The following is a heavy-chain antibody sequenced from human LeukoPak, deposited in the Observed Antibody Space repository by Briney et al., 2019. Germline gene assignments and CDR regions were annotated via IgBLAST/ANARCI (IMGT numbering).Heavy chain of an antibody. CDR2: IYYSGST. CDR3: ARHKRYYDILTGYVRYYYMDV. CDR1: GGSVSSSSYY. J-gene: IGHJ6*03. V-gene: IGHV4-39*01. Sequence: SETLSLTCTVSGGSVSSSSYYWGWIRQPPGKGLEWIGSIYYSGSTYYNPSLKSRVTISVDTSKNQFSLKLSSVTAADTAVYYCARHKRYYDILTGYVRYYYMDVWGKGTTVTISS. D-gene: IGHD3-9*01.